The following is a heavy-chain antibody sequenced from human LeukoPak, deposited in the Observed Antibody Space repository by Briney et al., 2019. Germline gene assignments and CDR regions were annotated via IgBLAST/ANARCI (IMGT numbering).Heavy chain of an antibody. D-gene: IGHD3-10*01. CDR3: ASSGSYDY. J-gene: IGHJ4*02. V-gene: IGHV1-69*04. CDR2: IIPVLGIA. Sequence: SVKVSCKASGGTFSSYAISWVRQAPGQGLEWMGRIIPVLGIANYAQKFQGRVTITADKSTSTAYMELSSLRSEDTAVYYCASSGSYDYWGQGTLVTASS. CDR1: GGTFSSYA.